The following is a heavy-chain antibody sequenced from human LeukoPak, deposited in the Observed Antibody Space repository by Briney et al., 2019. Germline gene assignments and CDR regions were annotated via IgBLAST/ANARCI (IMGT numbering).Heavy chain of an antibody. V-gene: IGHV3-30-3*01. Sequence: GSLRLSCAASGFTFSSYAMHWVRQAPGKGLEWVAVISYDGSNKYYADSVKGRFTISRDNSKNTLYLQMNSLRAEDTAVYYCARCISGSYRVGAFDIWGQGTMVTVSS. CDR3: ARCISGSYRVGAFDI. D-gene: IGHD1-26*01. CDR1: GFTFSSYA. CDR2: ISYDGSNK. J-gene: IGHJ3*02.